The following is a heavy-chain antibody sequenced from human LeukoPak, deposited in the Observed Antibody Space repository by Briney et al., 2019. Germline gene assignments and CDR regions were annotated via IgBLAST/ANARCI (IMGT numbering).Heavy chain of an antibody. CDR1: GFTFSSYG. Sequence: GRPRLLSCAASGFTFSSYGMHGVRRAPGKGLEGVGVIWYDGSNKYYADSVKGRFTISRDNSKNTLYLQMSSLRSEDAAVYYCARGNVLLWFGEIPNWFDPWGQGTLVTVSS. V-gene: IGHV3-33*01. CDR2: IWYDGSNK. J-gene: IGHJ5*02. CDR3: ARGNVLLWFGEIPNWFDP. D-gene: IGHD3-10*01.